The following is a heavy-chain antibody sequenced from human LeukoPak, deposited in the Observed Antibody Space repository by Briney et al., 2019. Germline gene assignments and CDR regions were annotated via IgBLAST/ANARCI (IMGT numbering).Heavy chain of an antibody. J-gene: IGHJ4*02. CDR3: ARDQPSSTQTDY. Sequence: ASVKVSCKASGYTFTNYGINWVRQAPGQGLEWMGWISAYNGNTNYAQKLQGRVTMTIDTSTSTAYMDLRSLRSDDTAVYYCARDQPSSTQTDYWGQGTLVTVSS. V-gene: IGHV1-18*01. CDR1: GYTFTNYG. D-gene: IGHD2-2*01. CDR2: ISAYNGNT.